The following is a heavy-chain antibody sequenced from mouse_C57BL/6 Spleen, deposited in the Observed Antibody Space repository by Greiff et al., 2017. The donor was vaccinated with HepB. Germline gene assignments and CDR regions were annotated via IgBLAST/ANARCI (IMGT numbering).Heavy chain of an antibody. J-gene: IGHJ4*01. CDR3: TTRVLTDYYAMDY. V-gene: IGHV14-1*01. Sequence: EVQLQQSGAELVRPGASVKLSCTASGFNIKDYYMHWVKQRPEQGLEWIGRIDPEDGDTEYAPKFQGKATMTADTSSNTASLQLRSLTAEATAVYYCTTRVLTDYYAMDYWGQGTSVTVSS. CDR2: IDPEDGDT. CDR1: GFNIKDYY.